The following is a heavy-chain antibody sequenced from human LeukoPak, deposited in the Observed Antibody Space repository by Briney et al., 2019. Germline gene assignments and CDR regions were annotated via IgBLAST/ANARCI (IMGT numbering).Heavy chain of an antibody. J-gene: IGHJ4*02. CDR2: IYYSGST. D-gene: IGHD1-1*01. CDR1: GGSISSYY. V-gene: IGHV4-59*01. CDR3: AREGTGTDY. Sequence: SETLSLTCTVSGGSISSYYWSWIRQPPGKGLEWIGYIYYSGSTNYNPSLKSRVTISVDTSKNQFSLKLSSVTAADTAVYYCAREGTGTDYWDQGTLVTVSS.